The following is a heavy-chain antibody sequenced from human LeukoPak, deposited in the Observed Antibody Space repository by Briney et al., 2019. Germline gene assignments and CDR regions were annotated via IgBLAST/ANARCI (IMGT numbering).Heavy chain of an antibody. D-gene: IGHD6-19*01. V-gene: IGHV3-30*02. CDR3: ARPSPPGQWLFAS. CDR2: IRYDGSNK. Sequence: GGSLRLSCAASGFTFSSYGMHWVRQAPGKGLEWVAFIRYDGSNKYYADSVKGRFTISRDNSKNTLYLQMNSLGAEDTAVYYCARPSPPGQWLFASWGQGTLATVPS. J-gene: IGHJ5*01. CDR1: GFTFSSYG.